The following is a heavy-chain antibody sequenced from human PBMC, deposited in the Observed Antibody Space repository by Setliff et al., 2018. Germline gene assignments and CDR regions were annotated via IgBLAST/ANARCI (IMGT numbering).Heavy chain of an antibody. CDR1: GYTFTSYA. CDR3: AKDSSGWPHSLISYFQH. D-gene: IGHD6-19*01. J-gene: IGHJ1*01. CDR2: IIPIFGTA. V-gene: IGHV1-69*13. Sequence: GASVKVSCKASGYTFTSYAISWVRQAPGQGLEWMGGIIPIFGTANYAQKFQGRVTITADESTSTAYMELSSLRAEDTAVYYCAKDSSGWPHSLISYFQHWGQGTLVTVSS.